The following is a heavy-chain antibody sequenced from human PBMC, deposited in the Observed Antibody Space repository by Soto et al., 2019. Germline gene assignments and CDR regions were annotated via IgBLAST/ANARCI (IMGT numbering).Heavy chain of an antibody. CDR2: IYFSGST. CDR3: ARSLGEYQLLGDCDV. J-gene: IGHJ3*01. D-gene: IGHD2-2*01. V-gene: IGHV4-31*01. Sequence: TLSLTYTVSCGSISSLNYYCSWIRQYPGKGLEWIGYIYFSGSTYYNPSLKSPVTISVDTSKSQFSLRLNSVTAADTAVYYCARSLGEYQLLGDCDVWGQGTLVT. CDR1: CGSISSLNYY.